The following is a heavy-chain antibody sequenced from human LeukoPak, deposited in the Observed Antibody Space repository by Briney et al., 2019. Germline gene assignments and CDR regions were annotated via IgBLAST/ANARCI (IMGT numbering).Heavy chain of an antibody. D-gene: IGHD2-15*01. CDR2: ISIRSDII. J-gene: IGHJ6*02. CDR1: GFTFSGYN. Sequence: PGGSLRLSCAASGFTFSGYNMNWVRQAPGKGLEWVAYISIRSDIIYYADSVQGRFTISRDNAKNSLSLQMNSLRAEDTAVYYCARDRWELLSNSYHYCGLDVWGQGTTVTVSS. V-gene: IGHV3-48*01. CDR3: ARDRWELLSNSYHYCGLDV.